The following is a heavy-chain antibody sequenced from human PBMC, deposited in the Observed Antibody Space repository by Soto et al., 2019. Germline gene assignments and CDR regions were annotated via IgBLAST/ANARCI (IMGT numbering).Heavy chain of an antibody. CDR1: GGSIIIYY. J-gene: IGHJ4*02. Sequence: SEPLSLTCTVSGGSIIIYYWSWIGQPPGKGLEWIGYIYYSGSTNYNPSLKSRVTISVDTSKNQFSLKLSSVTAADTAVYYCARGYSGYDYFDYWGQGTLVTVSS. D-gene: IGHD5-12*01. CDR3: ARGYSGYDYFDY. V-gene: IGHV4-59*01. CDR2: IYYSGST.